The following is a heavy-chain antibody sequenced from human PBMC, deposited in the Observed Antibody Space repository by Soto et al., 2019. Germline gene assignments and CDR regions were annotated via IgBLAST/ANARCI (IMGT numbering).Heavy chain of an antibody. CDR3: AKSQYGVATQANFDY. CDR2: ISGSGGST. D-gene: IGHD5-12*01. Sequence: GGSLRLSCAASGLPFSSYAMSWVRPAPGKGLEWVSAISGSGGSTYYADSVKGRFTISRDNSKNTLYLQMNSLRAEDTAVYYCAKSQYGVATQANFDYWGQGTLVPVSS. CDR1: GLPFSSYA. J-gene: IGHJ4*02. V-gene: IGHV3-23*01.